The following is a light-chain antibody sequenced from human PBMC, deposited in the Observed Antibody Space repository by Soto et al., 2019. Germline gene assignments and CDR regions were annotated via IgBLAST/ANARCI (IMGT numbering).Light chain of an antibody. CDR2: DAS. CDR1: QSVSSY. CDR3: QQRSNWPLT. J-gene: IGKJ4*01. V-gene: IGKV3-11*01. Sequence: EIVLTQSPATLSLSSGERATLFCRASQSVSSYLAWYQQKPGQAPRLLIYDASNRATGIPARFSGRGSGTDFTLTISRLEPEDFAVYDCQQRSNWPLTFGGGTKVDIK.